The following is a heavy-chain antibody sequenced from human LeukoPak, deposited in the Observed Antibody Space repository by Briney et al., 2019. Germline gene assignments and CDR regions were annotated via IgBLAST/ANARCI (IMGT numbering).Heavy chain of an antibody. V-gene: IGHV1-2*02. J-gene: IGHJ4*02. Sequence: ASVKASCKATGYTFTGHYMHWVRQAPGQGLEWMGWINPNSGGTNYAQKFQGRVTMTRDTSISTAYMELSRLRSDDTAVYYCARDPPESREAVLNLFDYWGQGTLVTVSS. D-gene: IGHD1-14*01. CDR2: INPNSGGT. CDR1: GYTFTGHY. CDR3: ARDPPESREAVLNLFDY.